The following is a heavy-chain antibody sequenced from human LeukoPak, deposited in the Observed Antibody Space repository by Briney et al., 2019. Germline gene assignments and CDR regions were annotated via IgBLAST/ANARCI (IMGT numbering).Heavy chain of an antibody. CDR2: IYTTGST. D-gene: IGHD6-19*01. V-gene: IGHV4-4*07. CDR1: GGSFSSYY. CDR3: ARDSDWYWYDY. J-gene: IGHJ4*02. Sequence: SETLSLTCTVSGGSFSSYYYNWIRQSAGKRLEWIGRIYTTGSTNYSPSFKSRVTMSVDTSKNQLSLRLSSVTAADTAVYYCARDSDWYWYDYWGQGTLVTVSS.